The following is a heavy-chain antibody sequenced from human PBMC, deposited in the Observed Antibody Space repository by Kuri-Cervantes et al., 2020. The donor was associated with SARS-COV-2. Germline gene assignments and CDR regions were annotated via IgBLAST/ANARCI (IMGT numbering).Heavy chain of an antibody. Sequence: GGSLRLSCAASGFTFSSYAMHWVRQAPGKGLEWVAVISYDGSNKYYADSVKGRFTISRDNSKNTLYLQINGLRAEDTAVYYCARCIAAAGTYYYYGMDVWGQGTTVTVSS. CDR3: ARCIAAAGTYYYYGMDV. CDR2: ISYDGSNK. V-gene: IGHV3-30-3*01. J-gene: IGHJ6*02. D-gene: IGHD6-13*01. CDR1: GFTFSSYA.